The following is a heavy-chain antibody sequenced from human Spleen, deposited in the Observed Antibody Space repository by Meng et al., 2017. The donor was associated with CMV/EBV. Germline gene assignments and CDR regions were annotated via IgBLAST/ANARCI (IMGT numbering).Heavy chain of an antibody. V-gene: IGHV4-39*07. J-gene: IGHJ4*02. CDR2: IYYSGST. Sequence: SETLSLTCTVSGGSISSSSYYWGWIRQPPGKGLEWIGSIYYSGSTYYNPSLKSRVTISMDTSKNQFSLKLSSVTAADTAVYYCARDSSSSFDYWGQGTLVTVSS. CDR3: ARDSSSSFDY. CDR1: GGSISSSSYY. D-gene: IGHD6-6*01.